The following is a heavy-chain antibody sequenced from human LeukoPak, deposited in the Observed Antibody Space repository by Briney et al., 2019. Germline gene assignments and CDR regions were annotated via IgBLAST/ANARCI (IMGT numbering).Heavy chain of an antibody. CDR1: GYTFTSYG. D-gene: IGHD3-9*01. Sequence: GASVKVSCKASGYTFTSYGISWVRQAPGQGLEWMGWISAYNGNTNYAQKLQGRVTMATDTSTSTAYMELRSLRSDDTAVYYCAREHDILTGYYTLNIWGQGTMVTVSS. J-gene: IGHJ3*02. CDR2: ISAYNGNT. V-gene: IGHV1-18*01. CDR3: AREHDILTGYYTLNI.